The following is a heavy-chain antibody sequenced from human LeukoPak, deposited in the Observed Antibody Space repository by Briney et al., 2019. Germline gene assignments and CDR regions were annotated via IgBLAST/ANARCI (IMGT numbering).Heavy chain of an antibody. CDR2: ISYDGSNK. D-gene: IGHD5-18*01. CDR1: GFTFSSYA. J-gene: IGHJ4*02. V-gene: IGHV3-30-3*01. CDR3: ARDCYSYGPEGFDY. Sequence: PGGSLRLSCAASGFTFSSYAMHWVRQAPGKGLEWVAVISYDGSNKYYADSVKGRFTISRDNSKNTLYLQMNSLRAEDTAVYYCARDCYSYGPEGFDYWGQGTLVTVSS.